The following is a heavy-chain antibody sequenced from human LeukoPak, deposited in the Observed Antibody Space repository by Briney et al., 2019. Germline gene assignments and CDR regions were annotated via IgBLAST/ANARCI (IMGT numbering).Heavy chain of an antibody. Sequence: SETLSLTCTVSGYSISSGFYWGWIGRPPGRGLEWFGCFYHSGSTYYNPSLKSRVTISIARSKNQFSLKLSSVTAADTAVYYCARRTGYDFWSGYYTFDYWGQGTLVTVSS. CDR1: GYSISSGFY. CDR2: FYHSGST. CDR3: ARRTGYDFWSGYYTFDY. D-gene: IGHD3-3*01. V-gene: IGHV4-38-2*02. J-gene: IGHJ4*02.